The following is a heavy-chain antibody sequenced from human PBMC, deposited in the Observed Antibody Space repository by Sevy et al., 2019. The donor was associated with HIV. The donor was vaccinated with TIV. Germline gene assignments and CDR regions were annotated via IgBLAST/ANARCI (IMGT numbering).Heavy chain of an antibody. CDR2: ISGSGGST. CDR3: AKGRAEYYYDSSGLYYFDY. J-gene: IGHJ4*02. V-gene: IGHV3-23*01. Sequence: GGSLRLSCAASGFTFSSYAMSWVRQAPGKGLEWVSAISGSGGSTYYADSVKGRFTSTRANAKNTQNLQMNSLRAEDTAVYYCAKGRAEYYYDSSGLYYFDYWGQGALVTVSS. CDR1: GFTFSSYA. D-gene: IGHD3-22*01.